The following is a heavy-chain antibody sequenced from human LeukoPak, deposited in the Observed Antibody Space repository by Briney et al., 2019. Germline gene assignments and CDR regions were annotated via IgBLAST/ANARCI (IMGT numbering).Heavy chain of an antibody. CDR3: ARHDTRGGAYDI. J-gene: IGHJ3*02. D-gene: IGHD3-10*01. CDR1: GGSISSYY. Sequence: PSETLSLTCTVSGGSISSYYWSWIRQPAGKGLEWIGRIYTSGSTNYNPSLKSRVTISVDTSKNQFSLRLSSVTAADTAVYYCARHDTRGGAYDIWGQGTMVTVSS. V-gene: IGHV4-4*07. CDR2: IYTSGST.